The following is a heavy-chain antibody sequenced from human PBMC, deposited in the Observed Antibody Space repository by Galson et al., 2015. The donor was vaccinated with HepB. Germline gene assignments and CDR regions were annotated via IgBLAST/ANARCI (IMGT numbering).Heavy chain of an antibody. CDR1: GGTFSSYA. Sequence: SVKVSCKASGGTFSSYAISWVRQAPGQGLEWMGGIIPIFGTANYAQKFQGRVTITADESTSTAYMELSSLRSEDTAVYYCARGTDPPHRGVYYYMDVWGKGTTVTVSS. D-gene: IGHD1-14*01. CDR2: IIPIFGTA. V-gene: IGHV1-69*13. CDR3: ARGTDPPHRGVYYYMDV. J-gene: IGHJ6*03.